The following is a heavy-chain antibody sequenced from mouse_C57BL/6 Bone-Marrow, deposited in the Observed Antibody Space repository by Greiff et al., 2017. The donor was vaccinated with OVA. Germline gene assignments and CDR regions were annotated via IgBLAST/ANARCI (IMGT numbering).Heavy chain of an antibody. CDR3: ARGTTPGYFDV. V-gene: IGHV1-22*01. D-gene: IGHD1-1*01. Sequence: EVMLVESGPELVKPGASVKMSCKASGYTFTDYNMHWVKQSHGKSLEWIGYINPNNGGTSYNQKFKGKATLTVNKASSTAYMELRSLTSEDTAIYYCARGTTPGYFDVWGTGTTVTVSS. J-gene: IGHJ1*03. CDR2: INPNNGGT. CDR1: GYTFTDYN.